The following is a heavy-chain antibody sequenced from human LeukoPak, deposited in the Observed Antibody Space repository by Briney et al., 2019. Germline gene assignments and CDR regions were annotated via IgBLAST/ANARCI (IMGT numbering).Heavy chain of an antibody. D-gene: IGHD5/OR15-5a*01. Sequence: GGSLRLSCAASGFTFSSYDIHWVRQAPGKRLEWVSYIRSSAGSIYLADSVKDRFSVSRDNAKNSLYLHMTSLRADDTGIYYCARELVIVYDRPTDIWGQGTLVTVSS. V-gene: IGHV3-48*03. J-gene: IGHJ4*02. CDR3: ARELVIVYDRPTDI. CDR2: IRSSAGSI. CDR1: GFTFSSYD.